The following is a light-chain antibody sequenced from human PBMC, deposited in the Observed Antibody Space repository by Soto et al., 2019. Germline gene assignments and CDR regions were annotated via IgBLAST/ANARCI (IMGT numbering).Light chain of an antibody. V-gene: IGKV2-28*01. Sequence: DIGMTQSPLSLGVTPGGPASPSCRLSPCLLYSDGDNYLDWYLQKPGQSPQLLIYLASNRASGVPARFSGSGSGTYFTLKISRVEAEDVGLYYCMQALQTPNTFGQGTQLEIK. J-gene: IGKJ5*01. CDR2: LAS. CDR3: MQALQTPNT. CDR1: PCLLYSDGDNY.